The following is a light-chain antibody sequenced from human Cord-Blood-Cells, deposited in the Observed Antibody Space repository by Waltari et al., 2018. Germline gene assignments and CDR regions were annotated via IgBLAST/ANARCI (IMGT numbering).Light chain of an antibody. CDR1: QSVSSY. CDR2: DAS. CDR3: QQRSNWPLT. Sequence: EIVLTQSPDTLSLSPGERATLSCRASQSVSSYLAWYQQKPGQAPRLLIYDASNRATGIPARFSGSGSGTDFTLTISSLEPEDFAVYYGQQRSNWPLTFGGGTKVEIK. V-gene: IGKV3-11*01. J-gene: IGKJ4*01.